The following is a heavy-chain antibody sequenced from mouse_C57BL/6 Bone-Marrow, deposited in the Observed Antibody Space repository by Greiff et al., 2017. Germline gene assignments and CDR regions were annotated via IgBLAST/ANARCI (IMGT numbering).Heavy chain of an antibody. V-gene: IGHV1-26*01. CDR3: ARLRLRPYYFDY. CDR2: INPNNGGT. D-gene: IGHD2-2*01. CDR1: GYTFTDYY. Sequence: EVQLQQSGPELVKPGASVKISCKASGYTFTDYYMNWVKQSHGKSLEWIGDINPNNGGTSYNQKFKGKATLTVDTSSSTAYMELRSLTSEDSAVYYCARLRLRPYYFDYWGQGTTLTVSS. J-gene: IGHJ2*01.